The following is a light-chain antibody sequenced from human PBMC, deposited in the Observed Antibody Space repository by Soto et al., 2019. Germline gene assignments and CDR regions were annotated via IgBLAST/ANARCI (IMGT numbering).Light chain of an antibody. J-gene: IGKJ1*01. CDR3: QQYDNWPRT. CDR2: YAS. Sequence: EIVMTQSPATLSVSPGERATLSCRASQSVSSNLVWYQQKPGQAPRLLIYYASTRATGIPARFSGSGSGTEFTLTISSLQSEDLAVDYCQQYDNWPRTFGQGTKVDIK. V-gene: IGKV3-15*01. CDR1: QSVSSN.